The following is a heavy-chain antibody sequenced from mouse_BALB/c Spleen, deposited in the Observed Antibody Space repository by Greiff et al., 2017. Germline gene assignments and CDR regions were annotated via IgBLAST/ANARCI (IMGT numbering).Heavy chain of an antibody. CDR1: GYTFTSYW. CDR3: ARSDGNWFAY. Sequence: QVQLKESGAELAKPGASVKMSCKASGYTFTSYWMHWVKQRPGQGLEWIGYINPSTGYTEYNQKFKDKATLTADKSSSTAYMQLSSLTSEDSAVYYCARSDGNWFAYWGQGTLVTVSA. D-gene: IGHD2-1*01. V-gene: IGHV1-7*01. CDR2: INPSTGYT. J-gene: IGHJ3*01.